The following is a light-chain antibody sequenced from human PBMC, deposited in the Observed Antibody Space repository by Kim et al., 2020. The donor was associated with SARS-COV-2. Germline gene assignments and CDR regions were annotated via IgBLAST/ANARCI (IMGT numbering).Light chain of an antibody. J-gene: IGLJ2*01. Sequence: SYELTQPPSVSVAPGKTARITCGGNNIGSKSVNWYQQKPGQAPVLVIYYDSDRPSGIPERFSGSNSGNTATLTISRVEAGDEADYYCQVWDSSSDHHAVFGGGTQLTVL. V-gene: IGLV3-21*04. CDR3: QVWDSSSDHHAV. CDR2: YDS. CDR1: NIGSKS.